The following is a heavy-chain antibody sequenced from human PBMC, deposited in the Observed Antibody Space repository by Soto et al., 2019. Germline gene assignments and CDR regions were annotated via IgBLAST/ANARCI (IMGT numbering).Heavy chain of an antibody. CDR3: ARGNYYDSSGYSSWYYYYGMDV. V-gene: IGHV4-59*01. D-gene: IGHD3-22*01. J-gene: IGHJ6*02. Sequence: PSETLSLTCTVSGGSISSYYWSWIRQPPGKGLEWIGYIYYSGSTNYNPSLKSRVTISVDTSKNQFSLKLSSVTAADTAVYYCARGNYYDSSGYSSWYYYYGMDVWGQGTTVTVSS. CDR1: GGSISSYY. CDR2: IYYSGST.